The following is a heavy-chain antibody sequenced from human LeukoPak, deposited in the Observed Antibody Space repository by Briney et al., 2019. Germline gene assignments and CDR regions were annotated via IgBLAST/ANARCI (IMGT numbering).Heavy chain of an antibody. CDR2: IYHSGST. Sequence: PSQTLSLTCVVSGGSISSGGYSWSWIRQPPGKGLEWIGYIYHSGSTYYNPSLKSRVTISVDRSKNQSSLKLSSVTAADTAVYYCARYNRDTGGYGMDVWGQGTTVTVSS. J-gene: IGHJ6*02. D-gene: IGHD5-18*01. CDR3: ARYNRDTGGYGMDV. V-gene: IGHV4-30-2*01. CDR1: GGSISSGGYS.